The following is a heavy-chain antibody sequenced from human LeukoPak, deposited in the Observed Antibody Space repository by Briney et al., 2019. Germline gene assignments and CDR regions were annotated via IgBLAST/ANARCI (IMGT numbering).Heavy chain of an antibody. CDR2: ISSSSSYI. V-gene: IGHV3-21*01. D-gene: IGHD3-10*01. CDR1: GFTFSSYS. J-gene: IGHJ4*02. Sequence: GGSLRLSCAASGFTFSSYSMNWVRQAPGKGLEWVSSISSSSSYIYYADSVKGRFTISRDNAKNSLYLQMNSLRAEDTAVYYCARDGSDYYGSGSYLLFDYWGQGTLVTVSS. CDR3: ARDGSDYYGSGSYLLFDY.